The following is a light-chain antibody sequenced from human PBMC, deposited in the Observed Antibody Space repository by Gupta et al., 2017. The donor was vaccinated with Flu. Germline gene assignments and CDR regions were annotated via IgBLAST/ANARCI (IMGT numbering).Light chain of an antibody. Sequence: DIQMTQSPSTLSASVGDRVSITCRASQSISGWLAWYQQKPGKAPKLLIYKASSLESGVPSRFSGSGSGTEFTLTISSLQPGDFATYYCQQYNSYSEGTFGQGTKLEIK. J-gene: IGKJ2*02. V-gene: IGKV1-5*03. CDR2: KAS. CDR3: QQYNSYSEGT. CDR1: QSISGW.